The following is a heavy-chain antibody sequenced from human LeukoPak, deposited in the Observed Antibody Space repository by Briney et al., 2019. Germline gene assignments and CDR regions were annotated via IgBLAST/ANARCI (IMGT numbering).Heavy chain of an antibody. CDR1: GGSFSGYY. V-gene: IGHV4-34*01. D-gene: IGHD3-16*01. CDR2: IDHSGST. J-gene: IGHJ3*02. CDR3: ARWGRDLDAFDI. Sequence: SETLSLTCAVYGGSFSGYYWSWIRQPPGKGLEWIGEIDHSGSTNYNPSLKSRVTISVDTSKNQFSLKLSSVTAADTAVYYCARWGRDLDAFDIWGQGTMVTVSS.